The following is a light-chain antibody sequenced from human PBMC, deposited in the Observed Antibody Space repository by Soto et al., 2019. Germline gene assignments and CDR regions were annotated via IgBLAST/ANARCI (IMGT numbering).Light chain of an antibody. CDR1: QSVSSY. J-gene: IGKJ2*01. Sequence: EIVLTQSPATLSLSPGERATLSCRASQSVSSYLAWYQQKPGQAPRLLIYDASNRATVIPARFSGGGSGTDFTLTISSLEPEDFAVYYCQQRFNWPLFTFGQGTKLEIK. CDR2: DAS. CDR3: QQRFNWPLFT. V-gene: IGKV3-11*01.